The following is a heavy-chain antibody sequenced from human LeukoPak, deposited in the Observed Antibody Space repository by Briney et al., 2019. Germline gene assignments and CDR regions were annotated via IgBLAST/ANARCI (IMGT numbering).Heavy chain of an antibody. CDR1: GFTFSSFA. Sequence: GRSLRLSCAASGFTFSSFAMHWVRQAPGKGLEWVAIITSDGSNKHYGDSVKGRFTISRDNSKNTVYLQVNGLRVEDTALYYCARESGASRGYSYGHWGQGTLVTVSS. CDR2: ITSDGSNK. CDR3: ARESGASRGYSYGH. J-gene: IGHJ4*02. V-gene: IGHV3-30*04. D-gene: IGHD5-18*01.